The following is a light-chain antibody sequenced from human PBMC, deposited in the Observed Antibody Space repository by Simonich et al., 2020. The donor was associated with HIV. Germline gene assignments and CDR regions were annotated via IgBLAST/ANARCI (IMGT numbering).Light chain of an antibody. V-gene: IGKV1-5*03. Sequence: DIQMTQSPSTLSASVGDRVTITCRASHIINSWLAWYQQKPGKAPKLLIYKASSLESGVPSRFSGSGFGTEFTLTISSLQADDFATYYCQQYNSYPWTFGQGTKVEIK. CDR2: KAS. J-gene: IGKJ1*01. CDR3: QQYNSYPWT. CDR1: HIINSW.